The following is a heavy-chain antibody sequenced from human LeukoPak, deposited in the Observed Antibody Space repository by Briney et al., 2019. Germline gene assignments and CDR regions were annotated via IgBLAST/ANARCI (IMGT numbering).Heavy chain of an antibody. Sequence: KAGGSLRLSCAASGFTFSDCYMSWIRRAPGTGLEWVSYISSSGSTIYYADSVKGRFTISRDNAKNSLYLQMNSLRAEDTAVYYCARDSGYYDSSGYREGYFDYWGQGTLVTVSS. CDR2: ISSSGSTI. V-gene: IGHV3-11*01. CDR1: GFTFSDCY. CDR3: ARDSGYYDSSGYREGYFDY. J-gene: IGHJ4*02. D-gene: IGHD3-22*01.